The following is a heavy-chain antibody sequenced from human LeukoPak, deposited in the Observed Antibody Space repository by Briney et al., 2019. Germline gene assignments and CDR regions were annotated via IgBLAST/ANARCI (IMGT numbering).Heavy chain of an antibody. CDR3: AKGRAGDYGGKPRQGY. CDR2: ISGRVGST. Sequence: PGGSLRLSCAASGFTFSSYAMSWVRQAPGKGLEWVAAISGRVGSTYYADSVKGRFTISRDNSTNTLYRQMNSLGAEDTAVYYCAKGRAGDYGGKPRQGYWGQGTLVTVSS. J-gene: IGHJ4*02. V-gene: IGHV3-23*01. CDR1: GFTFSSYA. D-gene: IGHD4-23*01.